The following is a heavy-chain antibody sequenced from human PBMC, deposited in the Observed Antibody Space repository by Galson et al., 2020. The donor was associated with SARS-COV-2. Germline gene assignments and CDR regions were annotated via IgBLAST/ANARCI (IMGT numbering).Heavy chain of an antibody. CDR2: IYYSGIT. CDR3: SRRTYDDTSAYYYDY. J-gene: IGHJ4*02. D-gene: IGHD3-22*01. CDR1: GDSVTTYY. V-gene: IGHV4-59*02. Sequence: ASETLSLTCTVSGDSVTTYYWTWIRQPPGKGLECIGHIYYSGITKYNPSLKSRVTISVDTSKNQFSLKLSSVTAADTAVYYCSRRTYDDTSAYYYDYWGQGTLVTVSS.